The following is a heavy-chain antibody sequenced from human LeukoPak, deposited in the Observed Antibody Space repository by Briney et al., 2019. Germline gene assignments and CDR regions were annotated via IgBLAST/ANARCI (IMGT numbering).Heavy chain of an antibody. Sequence: PGGSLRLSCAASGVTFSDYYMSWIRQAPGKGLQWVSYIGTGATITYYADSAKGRFTISRDNAKNSLYLQMNSLRVEDTAVYYCARILEGYHYYMDVWGKGTTVTVSS. V-gene: IGHV3-11*04. J-gene: IGHJ6*03. D-gene: IGHD6-13*01. CDR1: GVTFSDYY. CDR3: ARILEGYHYYMDV. CDR2: IGTGATIT.